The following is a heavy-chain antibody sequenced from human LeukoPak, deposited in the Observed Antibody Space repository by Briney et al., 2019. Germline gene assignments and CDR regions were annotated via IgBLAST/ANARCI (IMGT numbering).Heavy chain of an antibody. J-gene: IGHJ4*02. CDR2: IHPEGNEK. CDR1: GFSFTNFW. CDR3: ARGDAFSGDH. V-gene: IGHV3-7*04. Sequence: GGSLRLSCAVSGFSFTNFWMSWVRQAPGRGLEWVANIHPEGNEKYHVESVKGRFTISRDNTKNLLFLQMNGLRVEDTAVYYCARGDAFSGDHWGQGTLVTVAS.